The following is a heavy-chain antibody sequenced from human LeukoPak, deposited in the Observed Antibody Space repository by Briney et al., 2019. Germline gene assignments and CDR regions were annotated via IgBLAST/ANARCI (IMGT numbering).Heavy chain of an antibody. J-gene: IGHJ6*03. Sequence: SETLSLTCTVSGGSISSGSYYWSWIRQPAGKGLECIGRIYTSGSTNYNPSLKSRVTISVDTSKIQFSLKLSSVTAADTAVYYCASESITIFGVVNAQYYYYYYMDVWGKGTTVTVSS. CDR1: GGSISSGSYY. D-gene: IGHD3-3*01. CDR2: IYTSGST. CDR3: ASESITIFGVVNAQYYYYYYMDV. V-gene: IGHV4-61*02.